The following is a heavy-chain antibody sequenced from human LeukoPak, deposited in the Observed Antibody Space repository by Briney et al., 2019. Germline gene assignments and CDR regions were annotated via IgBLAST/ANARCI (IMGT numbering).Heavy chain of an antibody. CDR2: IYYSGST. V-gene: IGHV4-59*01. D-gene: IGHD3-10*01. J-gene: IGHJ6*02. CDR3: ARERMVRRVIQYYYYGMDV. Sequence: SETLSLTCTVSGGSISSYYWSWIRQPPGKGLEWIGYIYYSGSTNYNPSLKSRVTISVDTSKNQFSLKLSSVTAADTAVYYCARERMVRRVIQYYYYGMDVWGQGTTVTVSS. CDR1: GGSISSYY.